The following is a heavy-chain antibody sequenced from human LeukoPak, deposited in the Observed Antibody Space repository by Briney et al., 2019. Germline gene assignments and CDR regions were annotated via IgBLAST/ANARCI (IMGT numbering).Heavy chain of an antibody. CDR3: ARLGFSNSGSYLAPSDY. J-gene: IGHJ4*02. CDR1: GDSVSSGSYY. D-gene: IGHD1-26*01. V-gene: IGHV4-61*01. CDR2: IYYSGAT. Sequence: PSETLSLTCTVSGDSVSSGSYYWSWIRQPPGKGLEWIGSIYYSGATKYNPSLKSRVTISVDTSKNQFSLKLSSVTAADTAVYYCARLGFSNSGSYLAPSDYWGQGTLVTVSS.